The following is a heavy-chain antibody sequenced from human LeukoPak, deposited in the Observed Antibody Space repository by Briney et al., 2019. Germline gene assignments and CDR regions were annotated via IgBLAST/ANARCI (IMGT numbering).Heavy chain of an antibody. V-gene: IGHV3-74*01. CDR2: INSDGSST. Sequence: GGSLRLSCAASGFTFSSYWMHWVRQAPGKGLVWVSRINSDGSSTSYADSVKGRFTISRDNAKNTLDLQMNSLRAEDTAVYYCARDRDYGGRFDYWGQGTLVTVSS. CDR3: ARDRDYGGRFDY. CDR1: GFTFSSYW. D-gene: IGHD4-23*01. J-gene: IGHJ4*02.